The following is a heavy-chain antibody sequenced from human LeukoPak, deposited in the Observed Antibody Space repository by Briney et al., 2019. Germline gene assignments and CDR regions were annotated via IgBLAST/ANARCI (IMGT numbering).Heavy chain of an antibody. D-gene: IGHD3-10*01. CDR2: INPKSGGT. Sequence: ASVKVSCKASGYTFSDYYIHWVRQAPGQGLEWMGWINPKSGGTNYAQKFQGRVTMTRDTSISTAYMELSRLRSDDTAVYYCARDRGDSDAFDIWGQGTMVTVSS. J-gene: IGHJ3*02. V-gene: IGHV1-2*02. CDR1: GYTFSDYY. CDR3: ARDRGDSDAFDI.